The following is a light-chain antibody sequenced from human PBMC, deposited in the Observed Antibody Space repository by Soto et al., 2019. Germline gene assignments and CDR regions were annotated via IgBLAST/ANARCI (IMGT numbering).Light chain of an antibody. CDR3: QQYGSSST. Sequence: EMLLTQSPGTLSLSPGERATLSCRASQSVRGSYLAWYQQKPGQAPRLLIFGAASRATGIPDRFRGRGSGTDFTLTISRLEPEDFAVDYCQQYGSSSTFGQGTKVDIK. J-gene: IGKJ1*01. V-gene: IGKV3-20*01. CDR2: GAA. CDR1: QSVRGSY.